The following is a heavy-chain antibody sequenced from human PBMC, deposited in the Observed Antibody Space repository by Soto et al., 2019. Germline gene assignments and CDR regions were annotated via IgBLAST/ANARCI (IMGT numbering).Heavy chain of an antibody. J-gene: IGHJ6*02. CDR2: IYYSGST. V-gene: IGHV4-61*01. CDR1: GGSVSGGSYY. CDR3: ARDMYSSSRLTPYGMDV. D-gene: IGHD6-6*01. Sequence: SETLSLTCTVSGGSVSGGSYYWSWIRQPPGKGLEWIGYIYYSGSTNYNPSLKSRVTISVDTSKNQFSLKLSSVTAADTAVYYCARDMYSSSRLTPYGMDVWGQGTTVTVSS.